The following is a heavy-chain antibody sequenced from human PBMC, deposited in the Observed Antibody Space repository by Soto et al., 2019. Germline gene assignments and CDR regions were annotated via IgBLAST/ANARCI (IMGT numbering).Heavy chain of an antibody. CDR2: IKQDGSEK. CDR3: ARGARYNWNYLYYFDY. CDR1: GFTFSSYW. J-gene: IGHJ4*02. D-gene: IGHD1-7*01. V-gene: IGHV3-7*05. Sequence: GGSLRLSCAASGFTFSSYWMSWVRQAPGKGLEWVANIKQDGSEKYYVDSVKGRFTISRDNAKNSLYLQMNSLRAEDTAVYYCARGARYNWNYLYYFDYWGQGTLVTVSS.